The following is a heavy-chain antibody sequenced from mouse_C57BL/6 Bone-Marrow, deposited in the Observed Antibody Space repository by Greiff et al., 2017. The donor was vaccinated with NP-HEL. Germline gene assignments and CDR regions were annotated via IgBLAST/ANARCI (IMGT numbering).Heavy chain of an antibody. D-gene: IGHD1-1*01. V-gene: IGHV1-26*01. Sequence: VQLQQSGPELVKPGASVKISCKASGYTFPDYYMTWVKQSPGQSLEWIGDINPNNGGTSYNQKFKGKATLTVDKSSSTAYMELRSLTSEDSAVYYCARGTYGSSSYYFDYWGQGTTLTVSS. J-gene: IGHJ2*01. CDR1: GYTFPDYY. CDR3: ARGTYGSSSYYFDY. CDR2: INPNNGGT.